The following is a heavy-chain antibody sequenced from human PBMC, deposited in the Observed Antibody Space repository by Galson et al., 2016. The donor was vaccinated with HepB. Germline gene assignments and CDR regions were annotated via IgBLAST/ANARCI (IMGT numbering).Heavy chain of an antibody. CDR2: ISGGGGLT. D-gene: IGHD1-14*01. CDR1: GFTFGSHA. Sequence: SLRLSCAASGFTFGSHAMTWVRQGPGKGLEWVSGISGGGGLTHYRHSVRGRFTISRDNSKNTLYLQMINLSAEDTAIYYCARCLQDITGDDAFDIWGRGTMVTVSP. V-gene: IGHV3-23*01. J-gene: IGHJ3*02. CDR3: ARCLQDITGDDAFDI.